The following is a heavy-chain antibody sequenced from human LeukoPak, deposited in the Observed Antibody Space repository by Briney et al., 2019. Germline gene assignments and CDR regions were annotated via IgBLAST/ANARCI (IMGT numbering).Heavy chain of an antibody. CDR3: ATDQCSGGSCYSGLRGYAFDI. Sequence: ASVKVSCKVSGYTLTELSMHWVRQAPGKGLEWMGGFDPEDGETIYAQKFQGRVTMTEDTSTDTAYMELSSLRSEDTAVYYCATDQCSGGSCYSGLRGYAFDIWGQGTMVTVSS. CDR1: GYTLTELS. CDR2: FDPEDGET. V-gene: IGHV1-24*01. D-gene: IGHD2-15*01. J-gene: IGHJ3*02.